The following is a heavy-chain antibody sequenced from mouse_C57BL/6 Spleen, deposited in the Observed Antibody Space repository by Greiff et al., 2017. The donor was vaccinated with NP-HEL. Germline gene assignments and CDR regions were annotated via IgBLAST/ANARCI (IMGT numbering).Heavy chain of an antibody. CDR2: ISSGGDYI. V-gene: IGHV5-9-1*02. D-gene: IGHD1-1*01. CDR1: GFTFSSYA. CDR3: TRETASYGSSYGYFDV. J-gene: IGHJ1*03. Sequence: EVQLVESGEGLVKPGGSLKLSCAASGFTFSSYAMSWVRQTPEKRLEWVAYISSGGDYIYYADTVKGRFTISRDNARNTLYLQMSSLKSEDTAMYYCTRETASYGSSYGYFDVWGTGTTVTVSS.